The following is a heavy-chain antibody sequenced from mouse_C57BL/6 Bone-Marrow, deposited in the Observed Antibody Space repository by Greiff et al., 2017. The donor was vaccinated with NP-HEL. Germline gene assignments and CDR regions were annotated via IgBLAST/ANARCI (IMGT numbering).Heavy chain of an antibody. CDR2: ISYSGST. CDR3: ARLNGDGSSHYAMDY. Sequence: EVQLVESGPGLAKPSQTLSLPCSVTGYSITSDYWNWIRKFPGNKLEYMGYISYSGSTYYNPSLKSRISITRDTSKNQYYLQLNSVTTEDTATYYCARLNGDGSSHYAMDYWGQGTSVTVSS. CDR1: GYSITSDY. J-gene: IGHJ4*01. V-gene: IGHV3-8*01. D-gene: IGHD1-1*01.